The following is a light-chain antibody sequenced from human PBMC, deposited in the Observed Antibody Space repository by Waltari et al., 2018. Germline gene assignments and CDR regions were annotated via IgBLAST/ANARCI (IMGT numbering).Light chain of an antibody. CDR2: KVS. CDR1: QSLVSSDGNTC. CDR3: MQGTHWPWT. V-gene: IGKV2-30*01. J-gene: IGKJ1*01. Sequence: DVVMTQSPLSLPVTLGQPASISCRSSQSLVSSDGNTCFNWFQQRPGQSTRRLLYKVSNRDAGVRDRFSGSGGGTDCTLGISRVEAEEVGVYYCMQGTHWPWTFGQGTKVEIK.